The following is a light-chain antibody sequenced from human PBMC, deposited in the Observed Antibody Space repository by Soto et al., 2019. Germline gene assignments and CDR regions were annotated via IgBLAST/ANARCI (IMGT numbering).Light chain of an antibody. V-gene: IGLV2-8*01. CDR1: SSDVGAYNY. CDR2: EVT. CDR3: SSHAGINNVV. Sequence: QSALTQPPSASGSPGQSATISCTGTSSDVGAYNYVSWYQQHPGKAPKLMIYEVTTRPSGVPDRFSGSKSGNTASLTVSGLLAEDEADYYCSSHAGINNVVFGGGTKLTVL. J-gene: IGLJ3*02.